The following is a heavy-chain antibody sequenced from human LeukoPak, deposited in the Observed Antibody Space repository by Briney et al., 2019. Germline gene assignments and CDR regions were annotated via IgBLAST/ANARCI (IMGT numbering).Heavy chain of an antibody. CDR2: IYYSGST. D-gene: IGHD6-6*01. V-gene: IGHV4-59*01. J-gene: IGHJ4*02. Sequence: PSETLSLTCTVSGGSISSYYWSWVRQPPGKGLEWIGYIYYSGSTNYNPSLKSRVTISVDTSKNQFSLKLSSVTGADTAVYYCARTYSSSVPFDYWGQGTLVTVSS. CDR3: ARTYSSSVPFDY. CDR1: GGSISSYY.